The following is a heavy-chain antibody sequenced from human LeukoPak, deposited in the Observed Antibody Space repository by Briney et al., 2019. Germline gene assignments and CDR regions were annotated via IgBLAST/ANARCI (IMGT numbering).Heavy chain of an antibody. CDR3: ARDRSAYFDY. J-gene: IGHJ4*02. Sequence: LRLSCAASGFTFSSYSMNWIRQPPGKGLEWIGYIYYSGSTNYNPSLKSRVTISVDTSKNQFSLKLSSVTAADTAVYYCARDRSAYFDYWGQGTLVTVSS. CDR2: IYYSGST. V-gene: IGHV4-59*01. CDR1: GFTFSSYS. D-gene: IGHD1-26*01.